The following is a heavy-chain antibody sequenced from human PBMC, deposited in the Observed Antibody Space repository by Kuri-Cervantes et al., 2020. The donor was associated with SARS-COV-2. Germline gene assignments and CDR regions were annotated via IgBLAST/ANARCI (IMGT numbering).Heavy chain of an antibody. CDR2: ISYDGSNK. Sequence: GEFLKISCAASGFTFSSYAMHWVRQAPGKGLEWVAVISYDGSNKYYADSVKGRFTISRDNSKNTLYLQMNSLRAEDTAVYYCARTLGEDIVVVPAATFDYWGQGTLVTVSS. J-gene: IGHJ4*02. V-gene: IGHV3-30-3*01. D-gene: IGHD2-2*01. CDR3: ARTLGEDIVVVPAATFDY. CDR1: GFTFSSYA.